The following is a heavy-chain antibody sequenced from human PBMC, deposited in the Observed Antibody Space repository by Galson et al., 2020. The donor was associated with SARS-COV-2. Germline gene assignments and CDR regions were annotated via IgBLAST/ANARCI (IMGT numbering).Heavy chain of an antibody. CDR3: ARDPVDIAATILDY. CDR2: ISAYNGAT. J-gene: IGHJ4*02. CDR1: GYSFTTYT. Sequence: ASVKVSCKASGYSFTTYTISWVRQAPGQGLEWMGWISAYNGATHYAQKYQGRVTMTTDTSTNTAYMEIRHLRSDDTAVYFCARDPVDIAATILDYWGQGTGVTVSS. D-gene: IGHD5-12*01. V-gene: IGHV1-18*04.